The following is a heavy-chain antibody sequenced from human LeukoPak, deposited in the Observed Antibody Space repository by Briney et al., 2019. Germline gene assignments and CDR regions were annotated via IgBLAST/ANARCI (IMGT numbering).Heavy chain of an antibody. CDR1: RFTFSTYG. J-gene: IGHJ6*03. D-gene: IGHD4-17*01. Sequence: GGSLRLSCAASRFTFSTYGIHWVRQAPGTGPEPVPFIRYDGTNKWYADSVKGRFTISRDNSKNMLYLQMNSLRAEDTAVYHCAKDRDYGDYPSAYYYYMDVWGKGTTVTVSS. CDR2: IRYDGTNK. CDR3: AKDRDYGDYPSAYYYYMDV. V-gene: IGHV3-30*02.